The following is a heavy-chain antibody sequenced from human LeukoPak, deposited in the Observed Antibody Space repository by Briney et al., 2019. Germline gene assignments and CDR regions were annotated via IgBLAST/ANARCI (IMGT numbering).Heavy chain of an antibody. V-gene: IGHV4-31*03. D-gene: IGHD3-22*01. CDR1: GASISSGGYY. Sequence: PSETLSLTCTVSGASISSGGYYWSWIRQHPWKALKWIGYIYYSGSTHYNPSLKSRVRISVDTSKNQFSLKLSSVTAADTAVYYCARGPYYYDSKTFDYWGQGTLVTVSS. CDR2: IYYSGST. CDR3: ARGPYYYDSKTFDY. J-gene: IGHJ4*02.